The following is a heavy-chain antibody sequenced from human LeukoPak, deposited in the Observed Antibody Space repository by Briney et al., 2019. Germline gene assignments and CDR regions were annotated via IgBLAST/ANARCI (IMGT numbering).Heavy chain of an antibody. J-gene: IGHJ4*02. Sequence: EASVKVSCKASGYTFTSYDINWVRQATGQGLEWMGWMNPNSGNTGYAQKFQGRVTMTRNTSISTAYMELSRLRSEDTAVYYCARRMITFGGVIANWGQGTLVTVSS. CDR1: GYTFTSYD. CDR2: MNPNSGNT. D-gene: IGHD3-16*02. V-gene: IGHV1-8*01. CDR3: ARRMITFGGVIAN.